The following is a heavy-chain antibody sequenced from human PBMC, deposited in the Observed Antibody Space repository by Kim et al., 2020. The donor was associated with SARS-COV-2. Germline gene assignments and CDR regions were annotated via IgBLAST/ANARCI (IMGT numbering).Heavy chain of an antibody. V-gene: IGHV5-51*01. CDR2: IYPGDSDT. CDR1: GYSFTSYW. Sequence: GESLKISCKGSGYSFTSYWIGWVRQMPGKGLEWMGIIYPGDSDTRYSPSFQGQVTISADKSISTAYLQWSSLKASDTAMYYCARQVRDGSYGFYYYYMDVWGKGTTVTVSS. J-gene: IGHJ6*03. D-gene: IGHD5-18*01. CDR3: ARQVRDGSYGFYYYYMDV.